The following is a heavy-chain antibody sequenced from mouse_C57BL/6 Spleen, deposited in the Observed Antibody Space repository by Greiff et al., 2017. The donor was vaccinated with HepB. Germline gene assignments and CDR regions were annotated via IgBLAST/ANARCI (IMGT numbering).Heavy chain of an antibody. CDR1: GFTFSDYG. Sequence: EVMLVESGGGLVQPGGSLKLSCAASGFTFSDYGMAWVRQAPRKGPEWVAFISNLAYSIYYADTVTGRFTISRENAKNTLYLEMSSLRSEDTAMYYCARRPLTTGYAMDYWGQGTSVTVSS. J-gene: IGHJ4*01. CDR2: ISNLAYSI. V-gene: IGHV5-15*01. D-gene: IGHD1-1*01. CDR3: ARRPLTTGYAMDY.